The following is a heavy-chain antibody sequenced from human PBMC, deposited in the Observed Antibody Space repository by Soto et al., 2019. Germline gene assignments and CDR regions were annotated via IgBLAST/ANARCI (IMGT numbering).Heavy chain of an antibody. D-gene: IGHD3-10*01. CDR1: GGSINSGGYY. J-gene: IGHJ4*02. Sequence: QVQLQESGPGLVKPSQTLSLTCTVSGGSINSGGYYWSWIRQHPGKGLEWIGYIYNSGSTYYNPSLKSRVTRSVDTSKNQCALKLSSVTAADTPVYCCARGITMVRGVIHTPYFDYWGQGTLVTVSS. CDR3: ARGITMVRGVIHTPYFDY. V-gene: IGHV4-31*03. CDR2: IYNSGST.